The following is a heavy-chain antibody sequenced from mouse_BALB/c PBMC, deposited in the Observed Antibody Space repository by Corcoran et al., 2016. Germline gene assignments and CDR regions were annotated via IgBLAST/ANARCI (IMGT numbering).Heavy chain of an antibody. V-gene: IGHV14-3*02. CDR3: ARWDWYFVV. CDR2: IDPANGNT. J-gene: IGHJ1*01. Sequence: EVQLQQSGAELVKPGASVKLSCTASGFNIKDTYMHWVKQRPEQGLEWIGRIDPANGNTKYDPKFQGKATITADTSSNTAYLQLSILTSEDTAVYYCARWDWYFVVWGAGTTVTVSS. CDR1: GFNIKDTY.